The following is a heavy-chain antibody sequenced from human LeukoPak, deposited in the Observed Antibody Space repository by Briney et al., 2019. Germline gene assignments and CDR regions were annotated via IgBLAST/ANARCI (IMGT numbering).Heavy chain of an antibody. D-gene: IGHD5-12*01. J-gene: IGHJ5*02. CDR3: ARDHKDIVATLDNWFDP. CDR1: GFTFDDYG. Sequence: PGGSLRLSCAASGFTFDDYGMSWVRQAPGKGLEWVSGINWNGGSTGYADSVKGRFTISRDNAKNSLYLQMNSLRAEDTAVYYCARDHKDIVATLDNWFDPWGQGTLVTVSS. CDR2: INWNGGST. V-gene: IGHV3-20*04.